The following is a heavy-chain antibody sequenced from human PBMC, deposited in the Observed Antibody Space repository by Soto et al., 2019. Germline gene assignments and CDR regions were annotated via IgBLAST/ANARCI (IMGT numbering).Heavy chain of an antibody. CDR1: GFTFDDYA. CDR3: IRGRQGWVQL. CDR2: ITWSGGTR. J-gene: IGHJ1*01. V-gene: IGHV3-9*01. D-gene: IGHD6-19*01. Sequence: GGSLRLSCVASGFTFDDYAMHWVRQAPGKGLEWVSGITWSGGTRDYADSVKGRFTISRDNAKNSVYLQMDSLRVEDTALYYCIRGRQGWVQLRGRRTPVTVSS.